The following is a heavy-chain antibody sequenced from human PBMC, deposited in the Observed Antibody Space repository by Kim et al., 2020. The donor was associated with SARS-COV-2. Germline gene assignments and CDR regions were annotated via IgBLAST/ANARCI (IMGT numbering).Heavy chain of an antibody. J-gene: IGHJ4*02. CDR1: GGSISSYY. Sequence: SETLSLTCTVSGGSISSYYWSWIRQPAGKGLEWIGRIYTSGSTNYNPSVKSRVTMSVDTSKNQFSLKLSSVTAADTAVYYCARDNPYLWFGELLPDYWGQGTLVTVSS. CDR3: ARDNPYLWFGELLPDY. CDR2: IYTSGST. D-gene: IGHD3-10*01. V-gene: IGHV4-4*07.